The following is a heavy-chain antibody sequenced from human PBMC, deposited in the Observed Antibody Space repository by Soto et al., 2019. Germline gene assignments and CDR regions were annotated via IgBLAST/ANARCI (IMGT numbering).Heavy chain of an antibody. CDR2: IYPGDSDT. Sequence: PGESLKISCKASGYSFSTYWIAWVRQRPGKGLDWMGIIYPGDSDTRYSPSFQGQVTISADTSISTAFLQWNSLKASDTAIYYCATLATSDGFDYWGQGTLVTVSS. J-gene: IGHJ4*02. CDR1: GYSFSTYW. CDR3: ATLATSDGFDY. D-gene: IGHD5-12*01. V-gene: IGHV5-51*01.